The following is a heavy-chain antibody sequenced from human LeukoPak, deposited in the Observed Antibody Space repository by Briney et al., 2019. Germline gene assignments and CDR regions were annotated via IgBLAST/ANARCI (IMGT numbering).Heavy chain of an antibody. CDR1: GGSFSGYY. V-gene: IGHV4-34*01. J-gene: IGHJ6*03. CDR3: ARGDYLRTPPYYYYYMDV. D-gene: IGHD5-12*01. CDR2: INHSGST. Sequence: SETLSLTCAVYGGSFSGYYWSWIRQPPGKGLEWIGEINHSGSTNYNPSLKSRVTISVDTSKNQFSLKLSSVTAADTAVYYCARGDYLRTPPYYYYYMDVWGKGTTVTVSS.